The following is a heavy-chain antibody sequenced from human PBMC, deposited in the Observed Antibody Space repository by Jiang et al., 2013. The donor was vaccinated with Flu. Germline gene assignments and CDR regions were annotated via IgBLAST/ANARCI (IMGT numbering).Heavy chain of an antibody. J-gene: IGHJ5*02. Sequence: KPSETLSLTCAVYGGSFSGYYWSWIRQPPGKGLEWIGEINHSGSTNYNPSLKSRVTISVDTSKNQFSLKLSSVTAADTAVYYCARGEEFLRFLEWPNWFDPWGQGTLVTVSS. D-gene: IGHD3-3*01. CDR1: GGSFSGYY. CDR2: INHSGST. V-gene: IGHV4-34*01. CDR3: ARGEEFLRFLEWPNWFDP.